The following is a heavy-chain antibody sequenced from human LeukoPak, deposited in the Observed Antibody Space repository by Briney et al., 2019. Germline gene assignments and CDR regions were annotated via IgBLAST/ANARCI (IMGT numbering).Heavy chain of an antibody. D-gene: IGHD2-21*02. CDR2: ISSSSTI. V-gene: IGHV3-48*02. CDR3: ARGRAYCGGDCYSGWFDP. Sequence: PGGSLRLSCAASGFTFRQYSMNWVRQAPRKGLKWVSYISSSSTIYYADSVKGRFTISRDNAKNSLYLQMNSLRDEDTAVYYCARGRAYCGGDCYSGWFDPWGQGTLVTVSS. CDR1: GFTFRQYS. J-gene: IGHJ5*02.